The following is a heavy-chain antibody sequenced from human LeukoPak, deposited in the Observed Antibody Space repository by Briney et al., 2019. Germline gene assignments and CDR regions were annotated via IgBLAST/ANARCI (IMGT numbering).Heavy chain of an antibody. J-gene: IGHJ6*02. CDR1: GGSISSSSYY. Sequence: SETLSLTCTVSGGSISSSSYYWGWLRQPPGKGLEWVGSIYYSGSTYYNPSLKSRVTISVDTSKNQFSLKLSSVTAADTAVYYCASREASGYYYGMDVWGQGTTVTVSS. D-gene: IGHD5-24*01. CDR2: IYYSGST. V-gene: IGHV4-39*01. CDR3: ASREASGYYYGMDV.